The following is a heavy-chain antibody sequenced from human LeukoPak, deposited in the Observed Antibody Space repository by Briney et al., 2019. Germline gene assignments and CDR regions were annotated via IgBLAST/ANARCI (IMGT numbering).Heavy chain of an antibody. CDR3: ARSKSWYCTDCFDI. D-gene: IGHD6-13*01. CDR2: INGDGSNT. J-gene: IGHJ3*02. V-gene: IGHV3-74*03. Sequence: GGSLRLSCAASGFTFSSHWMHWVRQAPGKGLVWVSRINGDGSNTTYADSVKGRFTISRDKAKNTLHLQMNSLRVEHTAVYHCARSKSWYCTDCFDIWGQGTMVTVSS. CDR1: GFTFSSHW.